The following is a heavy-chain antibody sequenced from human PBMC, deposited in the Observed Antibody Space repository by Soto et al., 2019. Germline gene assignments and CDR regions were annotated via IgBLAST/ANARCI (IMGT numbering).Heavy chain of an antibody. V-gene: IGHV1-69*01. CDR1: GDTFKNCV. D-gene: IGHD3-10*01. Sequence: QVQVVQSGVEVRGPGSSVKVSCKASGDTFKNCVISWVRQAPGQGLEWMGGIIPLFGTTDFAQRFQGRVTITTDESTTTAYMELSRLRSEDPATYYCAAELGFGKLSVVWGQGTTVSVSS. CDR2: IIPLFGTT. J-gene: IGHJ6*02. CDR3: AAELGFGKLSVV.